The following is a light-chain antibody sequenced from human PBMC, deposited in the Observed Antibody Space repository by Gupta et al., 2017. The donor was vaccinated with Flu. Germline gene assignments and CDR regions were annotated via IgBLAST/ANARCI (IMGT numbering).Light chain of an antibody. V-gene: IGKV1-5*03. J-gene: IGKJ1*01. Sequence: DIQITHSPSTLSASVGDRVTITCRASQSISSWLEWYQQKPGKAPKLLIYKASSLESGVPSRFRGSGSGTEFTLTISSLQPDDFANYYCQQDNSYPWTFGQGTKVEIK. CDR1: QSISSW. CDR3: QQDNSYPWT. CDR2: KAS.